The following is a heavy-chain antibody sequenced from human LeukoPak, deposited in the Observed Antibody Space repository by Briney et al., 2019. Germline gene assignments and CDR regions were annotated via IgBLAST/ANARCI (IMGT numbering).Heavy chain of an antibody. Sequence: PGRSLRLSCAASGFTFSSYGMHWVRQAPGKGLEWVAVISYDGSNKYYADSVKGRFTISRDNSKKTLYLQMNSLRAEDTAVYYCATDSGYWGQGTLVTVSS. J-gene: IGHJ4*02. CDR1: GFTFSSYG. CDR2: ISYDGSNK. V-gene: IGHV3-30*03. D-gene: IGHD1-26*01. CDR3: ATDSGY.